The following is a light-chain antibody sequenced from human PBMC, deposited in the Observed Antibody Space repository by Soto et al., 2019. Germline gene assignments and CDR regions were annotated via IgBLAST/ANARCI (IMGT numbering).Light chain of an antibody. CDR3: QQYSSSPPEFT. CDR2: VAS. CDR1: QSISSSY. J-gene: IGKJ3*01. V-gene: IGKV3-20*01. Sequence: EIVLTQSPGTLSLSPGERATLSCRASQSISSSYLAWYQQRPGQAPRLLIFVASYRTTSIPDGFSGSESGTDFTLTISRLEPEDFADYYCQQYSSSPPEFTFGPGTRVDSK.